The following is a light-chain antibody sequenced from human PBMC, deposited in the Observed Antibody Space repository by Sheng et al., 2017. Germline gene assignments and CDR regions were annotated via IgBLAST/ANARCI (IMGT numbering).Light chain of an antibody. CDR2: ITD. CDR1: LSNIGSNS. CDR3: AAWDDSLSGPI. J-gene: IGLJ2*01. Sequence: QSGLTQLPSASGTPGQTVIISCSGGLSNIGSNSVNWYQQFPGTAPKLLLYITDRRPSGVSDRFSGSKSGASASLAISGLQSDDEALYFCAAWDDSLSGPIFGGGTKLTVL. V-gene: IGLV1-44*01.